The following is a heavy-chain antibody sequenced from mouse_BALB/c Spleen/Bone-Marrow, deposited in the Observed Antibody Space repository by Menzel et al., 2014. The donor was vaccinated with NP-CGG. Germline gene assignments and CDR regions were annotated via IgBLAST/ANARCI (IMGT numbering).Heavy chain of an antibody. CDR2: IYPANGDT. J-gene: IGHJ4*01. V-gene: IGHV14-3*02. D-gene: IGHD2-1*01. CDR3: ARYGNGLMDY. CDR1: GFNIKDTY. Sequence: VQLQQPGAELVKPGASVKLSCTASGFNIKDTYMHWVKPRPEQGLEWIGRIYPANGDTKYDPKFQGKATITTDTSSNTAYLQLSSLTSEDTAVYYCARYGNGLMDYWGQGTSVTVSS.